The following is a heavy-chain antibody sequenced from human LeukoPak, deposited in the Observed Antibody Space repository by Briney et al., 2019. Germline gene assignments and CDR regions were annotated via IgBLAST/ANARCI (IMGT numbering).Heavy chain of an antibody. CDR2: MNPNSGNT. Sequence: ASVKVSCKASGYTFTSYDINWVRQATGQGLEWMGWMNPNSGNTGYAQKFQGRVTITRNTSISTAYMELGSLRSEDTAVYYCARVPRYDFWSGYAPDVFDYWGQGTLVTVSS. CDR1: GYTFTSYD. CDR3: ARVPRYDFWSGYAPDVFDY. J-gene: IGHJ4*02. V-gene: IGHV1-8*03. D-gene: IGHD3-3*01.